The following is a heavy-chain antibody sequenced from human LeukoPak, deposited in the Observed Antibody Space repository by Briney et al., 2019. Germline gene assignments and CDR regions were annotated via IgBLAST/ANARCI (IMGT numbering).Heavy chain of an antibody. D-gene: IGHD1-26*01. CDR3: ARGRWEVRFDP. J-gene: IGHJ5*02. CDR1: GGSFSGYY. V-gene: IGHV4-34*01. Sequence: SETLSLTCAVYGGSFSGYYWSWVRQPPGKGLEWIGEISHIGSTNYNPSLESRVTISVDTSKNQFSLKLGSVTAADTAVYYCARGRWEVRFDPWGQGTLVTVSS. CDR2: ISHIGST.